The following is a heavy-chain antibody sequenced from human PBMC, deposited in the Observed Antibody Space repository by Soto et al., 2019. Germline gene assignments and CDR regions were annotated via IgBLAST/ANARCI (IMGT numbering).Heavy chain of an antibody. Sequence: EVQLVQSGGGLVKPGVSLRLSCAASGFTFSNAWLSWVRQAPGKGLEWVGRIKSKTDGGTTDHAAPVKGRFTISRDDSKNTLYLQMNSLKTEDTAVYYCTTGEESSSWYRGLAYWGQGALVTVSS. CDR2: IKSKTDGGTT. CDR3: TTGEESSSWYRGLAY. J-gene: IGHJ4*02. CDR1: GFTFSNAW. V-gene: IGHV3-15*01. D-gene: IGHD6-19*01.